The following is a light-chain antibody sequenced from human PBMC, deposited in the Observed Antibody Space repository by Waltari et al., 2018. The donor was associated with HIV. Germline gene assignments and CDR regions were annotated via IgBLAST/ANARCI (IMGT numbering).Light chain of an antibody. CDR3: QQYYNEPLT. CDR1: QTVFFSADNRNY. CDR2: WAS. V-gene: IGKV4-1*01. Sequence: DIVVTQSPDSLAVPLGERATIKCKSSQTVFFSADNRNYLSWYQKKPVQPPTLLIDWASTRKSGVPDRFTGGGSGTDFTLNIDNFQADDAAVYYCQQYYNEPLTFGGGTRIEI. J-gene: IGKJ4*01.